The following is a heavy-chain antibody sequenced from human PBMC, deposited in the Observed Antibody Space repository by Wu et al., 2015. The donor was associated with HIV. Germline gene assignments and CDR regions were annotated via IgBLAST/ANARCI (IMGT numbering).Heavy chain of an antibody. CDR1: GYFLSKIS. CDR3: ATLIRYNLNDKADAFDF. V-gene: IGHV1-24*01. Sequence: VQLVQSGAEVKKPGASVKVSCKVSGYFLSKISMHWVRQAPGKGLEWMGGFNPGEGETIYAQRFQGRVTLTEDTSTDTAYMELTRLRSEDTAVYYCATLIRYNLNDKADAFDFWGHGTMVTVSS. D-gene: IGHD1-1*01. J-gene: IGHJ3*01. CDR2: FNPGEGET.